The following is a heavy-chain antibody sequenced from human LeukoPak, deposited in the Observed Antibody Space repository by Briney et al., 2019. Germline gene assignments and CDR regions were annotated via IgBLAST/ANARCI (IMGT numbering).Heavy chain of an antibody. CDR3: ARRVNEALGAFDF. J-gene: IGHJ3*01. CDR1: GYTFVHYW. Sequence: GESLKISCQGSGYTFVHYWIAWVRQKPGKGLEFVGMMYPDDTETKYSPSFQGQVTISVDKSINTAYLQWNSLKASDTAMYYCARRVNEALGAFDFWGRGTVVTVSS. D-gene: IGHD3-3*01. V-gene: IGHV5-51*01. CDR2: MYPDDTET.